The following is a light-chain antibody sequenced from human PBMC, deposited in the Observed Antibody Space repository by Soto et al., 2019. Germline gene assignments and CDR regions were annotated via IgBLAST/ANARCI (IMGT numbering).Light chain of an antibody. CDR2: DAS. CDR1: QSVSSY. CDR3: QQRSNWELT. Sequence: EIVLTQSPATLSLSPGERATLSCRASQSVSSYLAWYQQKPGQAPRLLIYDASNMATGIPARFSGSGSVTDFTLTISSLEPEDFAVYYCQQRSNWELTFGGGTKVEIK. J-gene: IGKJ4*01. V-gene: IGKV3-11*01.